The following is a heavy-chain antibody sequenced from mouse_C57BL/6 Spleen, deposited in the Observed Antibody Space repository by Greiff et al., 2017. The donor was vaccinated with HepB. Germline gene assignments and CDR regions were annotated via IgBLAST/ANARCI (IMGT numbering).Heavy chain of an antibody. D-gene: IGHD2-1*01. CDR1: GFTFSSYA. Sequence: VQLVESGGGLVKPGGSLKLSCAASGFTFSSYAMSWVRQTPEKRLEWVATISDGGSYTYYPDNVKGRFTISRDNAKNNLYLQMSHLKSEDTAMYYCARGYGNYPYYFDYWGQGTTLTVSS. V-gene: IGHV5-4*01. J-gene: IGHJ2*01. CDR3: ARGYGNYPYYFDY. CDR2: ISDGGSYT.